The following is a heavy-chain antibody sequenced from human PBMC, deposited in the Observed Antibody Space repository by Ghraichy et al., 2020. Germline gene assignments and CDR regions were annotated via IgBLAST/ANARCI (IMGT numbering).Heavy chain of an antibody. V-gene: IGHV4-34*01. CDR2: ISHTGSA. Sequence: SETLSLTCDVYGASISDYYWSWIRQPPGKGLEWIGEISHTGSANYNPSLKSRVIISVDTSKNQVSLNVSSVTAADTAIYYCARDRDWDGWFDPWGQGTLVTVSS. D-gene: IGHD1-1*01. CDR1: GASISDYY. CDR3: ARDRDWDGWFDP. J-gene: IGHJ5*02.